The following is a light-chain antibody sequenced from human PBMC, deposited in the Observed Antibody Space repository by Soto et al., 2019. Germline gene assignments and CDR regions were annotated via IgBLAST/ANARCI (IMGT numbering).Light chain of an antibody. Sequence: QAVVTQEPSFSVSPGGPVILTCGLTSGSVSTSYYPSWYQQSPGLAPRTLIYNTTTRSSGVPDRFSGSILGNKAALTIRGAQSDDESDYLCALYVGSGTVVFGGGTKLTVL. CDR2: NTT. CDR3: ALYVGSGTVV. CDR1: SGSVSTSYY. V-gene: IGLV8-61*01. J-gene: IGLJ2*01.